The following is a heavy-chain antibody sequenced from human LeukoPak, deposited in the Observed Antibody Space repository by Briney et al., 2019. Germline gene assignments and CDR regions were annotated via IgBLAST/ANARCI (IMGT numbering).Heavy chain of an antibody. Sequence: GGSLRLSCAASGFTFSSHWMSWVRQAPGKGLEWVANIKQDGSEKYYVDSVKGRFTISRDNAKNSLYLQMNSLRAEDTAVYYCAREEYSGYDLNYWGQGTLVTVSS. CDR3: AREEYSGYDLNY. CDR2: IKQDGSEK. J-gene: IGHJ4*02. CDR1: GFTFSSHW. V-gene: IGHV3-7*01. D-gene: IGHD5-12*01.